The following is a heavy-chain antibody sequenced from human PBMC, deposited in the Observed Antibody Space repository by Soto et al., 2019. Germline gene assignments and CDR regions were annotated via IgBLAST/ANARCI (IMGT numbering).Heavy chain of an antibody. CDR1: GGSFSGYY. V-gene: IGHV4-34*01. CDR3: ARGLGYCSSTSCYWVYYYGMDV. CDR2: INHSGST. Sequence: PSETLSLTCAVYGGSFSGYYWSWIRQPPGKGLEWIGEINHSGSTNYNPSLKSRVTISVDTSKNQFSLKLSSVTAADTAVYYCARGLGYCSSTSCYWVYYYGMDVWGQGTTVPVSS. J-gene: IGHJ6*02. D-gene: IGHD2-2*01.